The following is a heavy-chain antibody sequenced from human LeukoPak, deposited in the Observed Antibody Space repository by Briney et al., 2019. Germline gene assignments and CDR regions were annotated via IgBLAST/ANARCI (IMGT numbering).Heavy chain of an antibody. J-gene: IGHJ4*02. D-gene: IGHD6-19*01. CDR1: GFTFSSYG. V-gene: IGHV3-33*01. Sequence: PGRSLRLSCAASGFTFSSYGMHWVRQAPGKGLEWVAVIWYDGSNKYYADSVKGRFTISRDNSKNTLYLQMNSLRAEDTAVYYCARDRSGWAYDYWGQGTLVTVSS. CDR2: IWYDGSNK. CDR3: ARDRSGWAYDY.